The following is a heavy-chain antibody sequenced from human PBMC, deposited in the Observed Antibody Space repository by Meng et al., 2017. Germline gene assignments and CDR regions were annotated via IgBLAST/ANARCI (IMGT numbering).Heavy chain of an antibody. CDR3: SRGDGYCTNGVCYFWFDP. V-gene: IGHV1-18*01. D-gene: IGHD2-8*01. CDR1: GYTFTSYG. Sequence: ASVNVSCMASGYTFTSYGISWVRQAPGQRLEWMGWISAYNGNTNYAQKLQGRFTMTTDTSTSTAYMELRSLRSDDTAVYYCSRGDGYCTNGVCYFWFDPWGQGTLVTVSS. CDR2: ISAYNGNT. J-gene: IGHJ5*02.